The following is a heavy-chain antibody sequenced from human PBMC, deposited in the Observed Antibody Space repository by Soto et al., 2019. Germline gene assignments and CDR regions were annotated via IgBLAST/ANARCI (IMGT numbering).Heavy chain of an antibody. Sequence: SETLSLTCTVSGGSIRSYYWSWIRQSPGRGLEWIAYIYDSGTTNFNPSLKSRVSISVDTSKNQVSLKLSSVTAADTAVYYCARDLIIAVAAPDFDYWGQGTLVTVSS. D-gene: IGHD6-19*01. CDR1: GGSIRSYY. CDR3: ARDLIIAVAAPDFDY. J-gene: IGHJ4*02. V-gene: IGHV4-59*12. CDR2: IYDSGTT.